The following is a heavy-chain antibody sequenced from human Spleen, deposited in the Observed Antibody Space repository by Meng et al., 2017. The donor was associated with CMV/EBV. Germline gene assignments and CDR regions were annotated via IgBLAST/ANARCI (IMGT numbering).Heavy chain of an antibody. CDR3: ARGQGPAAPQAKDY. CDR2: ISSSSSYI. CDR1: GFTFSSYS. V-gene: IGHV3-21*01. Sequence: ASGFTFSSYSMNWVRQAPGKGLEWVSSISSSSSYIYYADSVKGRFTISRDNAKNSLYLQMNSLRAEDTAVYYCARGQGPAAPQAKDYWGQGTLVTVSS. D-gene: IGHD2-2*01. J-gene: IGHJ4*02.